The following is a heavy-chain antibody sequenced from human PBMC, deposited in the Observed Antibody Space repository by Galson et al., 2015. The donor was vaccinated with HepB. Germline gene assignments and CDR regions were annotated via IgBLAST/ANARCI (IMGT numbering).Heavy chain of an antibody. V-gene: IGHV6-1*01. CDR2: TYYRSKWYN. Sequence: CAISGDSVSSNSAAWNWIRQSPSRGLEWLGRTYYRSKWYNDYAVSVKSRITINPDTSKNQFSLQLNSVTPEDTAVYYCALQWLLLGSDWFDPWGQGTLVTVSS. CDR1: GDSVSSNSAA. J-gene: IGHJ5*02. CDR3: ALQWLLLGSDWFDP. D-gene: IGHD3-22*01.